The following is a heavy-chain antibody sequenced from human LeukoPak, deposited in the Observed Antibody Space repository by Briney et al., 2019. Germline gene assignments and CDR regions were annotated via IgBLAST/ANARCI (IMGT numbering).Heavy chain of an antibody. D-gene: IGHD2-8*01. Sequence: GGSLRLSCVASGFTFSTYGMHWVRQAPRKGLEWVAVISSDGSNKYYADFVKGRFTISRDNSKNTLYLQIDSLRAEDTAVYYCARRVLTPASYALGVWGQGTTVTVSS. CDR3: ARRVLTPASYALGV. CDR1: GFTFSTYG. V-gene: IGHV3-33*01. CDR2: ISSDGSNK. J-gene: IGHJ6*02.